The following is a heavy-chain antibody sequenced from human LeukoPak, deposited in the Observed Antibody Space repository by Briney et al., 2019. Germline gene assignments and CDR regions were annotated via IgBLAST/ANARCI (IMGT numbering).Heavy chain of an antibody. CDR3: VRVRARLRREFDY. CDR2: INHSGST. CDR1: GGSFSGYY. D-gene: IGHD5-12*01. V-gene: IGHV4-34*01. J-gene: IGHJ4*02. Sequence: PSETLSLTCVVYGGSFSGYYWSWIRQPPGKGLEWIGEINHSGSTNYNPSLKSRVTISVDTSKNQFSLKLSSVTAADTAVYYCVRVRARLRREFDYWGQGTLVTVSS.